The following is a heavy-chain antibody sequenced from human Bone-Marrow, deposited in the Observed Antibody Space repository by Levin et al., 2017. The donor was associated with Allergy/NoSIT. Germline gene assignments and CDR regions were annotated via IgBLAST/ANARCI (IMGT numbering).Heavy chain of an antibody. D-gene: IGHD2-15*01. CDR2: INSDGSST. V-gene: IGHV3-74*01. CDR3: ATDQTTGGSCYWDY. J-gene: IGHJ4*02. CDR1: GITFSSYW. Sequence: GESLKISCAASGITFSSYWMHWVRQAPGKGLVWVSRINSDGSSTSYADSVKGRFTISRDNAKNTLYLQMNSLRVEDTAVYYCATDQTTGGSCYWDYWGQGTLVTVSS.